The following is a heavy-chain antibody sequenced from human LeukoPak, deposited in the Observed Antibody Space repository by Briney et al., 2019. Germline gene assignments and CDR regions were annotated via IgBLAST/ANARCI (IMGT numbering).Heavy chain of an antibody. CDR3: ARGDIVVVTAILFHYGMDV. D-gene: IGHD2-21*02. V-gene: IGHV4-31*03. Sequence: PSETLSLTCTVSGGSISSGGYYWSWIRQHPGKGLEWIGYIYYSGSTYYNPSLKSRVTISVDTSKNQFSLKLSSVTAADTAVYYCARGDIVVVTAILFHYGMDVWGQGTTVTVSS. CDR2: IYYSGST. J-gene: IGHJ6*02. CDR1: GGSISSGGYY.